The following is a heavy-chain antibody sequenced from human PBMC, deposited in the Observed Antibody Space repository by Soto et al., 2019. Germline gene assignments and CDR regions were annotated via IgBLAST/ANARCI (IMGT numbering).Heavy chain of an antibody. CDR1: GYTFTSSG. J-gene: IGHJ3*01. CDR3: ARAFFYQGSDSRGYSFDAFDF. V-gene: IGHV1-18*01. Sequence: QVQLVQSGAEVKKPGASVKVSCKASGYTFTSSGMSWVRQAPGLGLEWMGWISAHTGSSEYAQRFQGRVTMTTDRSTSTAHMELRSLRSDDTAVYYCARAFFYQGSDSRGYSFDAFDFWGPGTLVTVSS. CDR2: ISAHTGSS. D-gene: IGHD3-22*01.